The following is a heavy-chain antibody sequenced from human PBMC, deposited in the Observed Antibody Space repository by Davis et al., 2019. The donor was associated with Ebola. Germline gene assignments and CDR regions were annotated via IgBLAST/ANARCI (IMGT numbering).Heavy chain of an antibody. CDR3: ARVLEYGSSLDY. CDR2: MYYSGST. Sequence: MPSETLSLTCTVSGGSINSNKYYWAWIRQPPGKGLEWIGSMYYSGSTYYNPSLKSRVTTSVDTSKKQLSLKLISVTAADTAVYYCARVLEYGSSLDYWGQGTLVTVSS. CDR1: GGSINSNKYY. V-gene: IGHV4-39*01. J-gene: IGHJ4*02. D-gene: IGHD4/OR15-4a*01.